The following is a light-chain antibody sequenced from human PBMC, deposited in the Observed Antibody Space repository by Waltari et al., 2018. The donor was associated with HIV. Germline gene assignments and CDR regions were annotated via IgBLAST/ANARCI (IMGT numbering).Light chain of an antibody. CDR3: HQYYSIPRT. Sequence: DIVMPPSPDSLTVSLGERATINCKSSQSLLYGSNNKNFLAWSQQKPGEPPKLLLSWASTRESGVPDRFSGSGSETGFTLTISSLQAEDVVIYYCHQYYSIPRTFGQGTKLEI. CDR1: QSLLYGSNNKNF. J-gene: IGKJ1*01. V-gene: IGKV4-1*01. CDR2: WAS.